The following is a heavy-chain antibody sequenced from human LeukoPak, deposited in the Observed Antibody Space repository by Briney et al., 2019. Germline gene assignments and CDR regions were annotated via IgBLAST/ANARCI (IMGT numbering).Heavy chain of an antibody. CDR2: INPNSGGT. V-gene: IGHV1-2*02. D-gene: IGHD5-24*01. Sequence: ASVKVSYKPSGYTFIDYYIHWVRQAPGQGLEWMGWINPNSGGTNYAQKFQGRVTMTRDTSISTAYVDLSRLRSDDTAVYYCAAQRWLQSDFDYWGQGTLVTVSS. CDR1: GYTFIDYY. CDR3: AAQRWLQSDFDY. J-gene: IGHJ4*02.